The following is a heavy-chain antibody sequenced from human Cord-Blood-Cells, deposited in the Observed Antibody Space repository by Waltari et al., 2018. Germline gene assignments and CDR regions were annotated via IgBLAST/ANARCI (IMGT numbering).Heavy chain of an antibody. CDR3: ARSGLGIAAAGSDY. CDR2: INHSGST. J-gene: IGHJ4*02. V-gene: IGHV4-34*01. Sequence: QVQLQQWGAGLLKPSETLSLTCAVYGGSFSGYYWSWIRQPPGKGLEWIGEINHSGSTNYNPSLKSRVTISVDTSKNQFSLKLSSVTAADTAVYYCARSGLGIAAAGSDYWGLGTLVTVSS. D-gene: IGHD6-13*01. CDR1: GGSFSGYY.